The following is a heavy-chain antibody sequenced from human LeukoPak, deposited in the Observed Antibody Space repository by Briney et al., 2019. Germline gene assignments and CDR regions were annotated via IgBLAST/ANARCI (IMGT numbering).Heavy chain of an antibody. D-gene: IGHD3-9*01. CDR2: IIPIFGTA. CDR3: ARDTPSWGITIFLGY. Sequence: SVKVSCKASGGTFSSYAISWVRQAPGQGLEWMGGIIPIFGTANYAQKFQGRVTITTDESTSTAYMELSSLRSEDTAVYYCARDTPSWGITIFLGYWGQGTLVTVSS. V-gene: IGHV1-69*05. J-gene: IGHJ4*02. CDR1: GGTFSSYA.